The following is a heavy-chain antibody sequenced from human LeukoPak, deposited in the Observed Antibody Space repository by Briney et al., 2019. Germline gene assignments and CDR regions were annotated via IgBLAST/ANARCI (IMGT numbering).Heavy chain of an antibody. CDR1: GFTFSSYA. Sequence: GGSLRLSCAASGFTFSSYAMSWVRQAPGKGLEWVSGISGSGGTTNYADSVKGRFTISRDNSKNTLYLQMNSLRAEDTAVYYCAKGRISMIVDDWYFDLWGRGTLVTVSS. J-gene: IGHJ2*01. CDR3: AKGRISMIVDDWYFDL. D-gene: IGHD3-22*01. CDR2: ISGSGGTT. V-gene: IGHV3-23*01.